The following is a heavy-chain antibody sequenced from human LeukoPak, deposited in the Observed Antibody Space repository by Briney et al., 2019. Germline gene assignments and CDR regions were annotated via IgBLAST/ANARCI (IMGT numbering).Heavy chain of an antibody. V-gene: IGHV3-23*01. Sequence: GGSLRLSCAASGFTFSSYAMNWVRQAPGKGLEWVSAISGSGGSTYYADSVKGRFTISRDNSKNTLYLQMNSLRAEDTAVYYCAKDIRDSSSWYPYYFDYWGQGTLVTVSS. D-gene: IGHD6-13*01. CDR1: GFTFSSYA. J-gene: IGHJ4*02. CDR3: AKDIRDSSSWYPYYFDY. CDR2: ISGSGGST.